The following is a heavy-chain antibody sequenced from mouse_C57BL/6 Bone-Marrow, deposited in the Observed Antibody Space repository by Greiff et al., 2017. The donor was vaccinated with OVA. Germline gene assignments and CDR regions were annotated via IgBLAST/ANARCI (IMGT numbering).Heavy chain of an antibody. D-gene: IGHD1-1*01. CDR2: ISYSGST. J-gene: IGHJ1*03. Sequence: EVKLMESGPGLAKPSQTLSLTCSVTGYSITSDYWNWIRKFPGNKLEYMGYISYSGSTYYNPSLKSRISITRDTSKNQYYLQLNSVTTEDTATYYCARYPITTVVARYFDVWGTGTTVTVSS. CDR3: ARYPITTVVARYFDV. CDR1: GYSITSDY. V-gene: IGHV3-8*01.